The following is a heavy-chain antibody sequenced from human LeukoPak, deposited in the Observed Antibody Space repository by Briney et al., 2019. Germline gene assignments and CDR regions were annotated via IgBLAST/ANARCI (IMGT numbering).Heavy chain of an antibody. D-gene: IGHD1-26*01. CDR2: INPNNGGT. J-gene: IGHJ4*02. CDR1: GYTFTGYY. V-gene: IGHV1-2*02. CDR3: ARATPFPLGATNPRDY. Sequence: ASVKVSCKASGYTFTGYYMHWVRQAPGQGLEWMGWINPNNGGTNYAQEFQGRVTMTRDTSISTAYMELSRLRSDDTAVYYWARATPFPLGATNPRDYGARGTLVTVSS.